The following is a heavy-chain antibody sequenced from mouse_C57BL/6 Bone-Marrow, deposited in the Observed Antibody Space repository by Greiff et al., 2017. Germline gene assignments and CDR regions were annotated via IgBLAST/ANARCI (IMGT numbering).Heavy chain of an antibody. J-gene: IGHJ4*01. CDR2: IDPENGDT. CDR1: GFNIKDDY. D-gene: IGHD1-1*01. Sequence: VQLQQSGAELVRPGASVKLSCTASGFNIKDDYMHWVKQRPEQGLEWIGWIDPENGDTEYASKFQGKATITADTSSNTAYLPLSSLTSEDTAVYYCTTYSHYYGSSPMDYWGQGSSVTVSS. CDR3: TTYSHYYGSSPMDY. V-gene: IGHV14-4*01.